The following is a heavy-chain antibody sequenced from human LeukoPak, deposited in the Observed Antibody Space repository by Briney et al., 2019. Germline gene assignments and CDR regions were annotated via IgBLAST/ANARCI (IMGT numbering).Heavy chain of an antibody. V-gene: IGHV3-30*03. D-gene: IGHD6-19*01. CDR1: GFTFSSYG. CDR3: ATVRLIREWLVHNY. J-gene: IGHJ4*02. CDR2: ISYDGSNK. Sequence: GRSLRPSCAASGFTFSSYGMHWVRQAPGKGLEWVAVISYDGSNKYYADSVKGRFTISRDNSKNTLYLQMNSLRAEDTAVYYCATVRLIREWLVHNYWGQGTLVTVSS.